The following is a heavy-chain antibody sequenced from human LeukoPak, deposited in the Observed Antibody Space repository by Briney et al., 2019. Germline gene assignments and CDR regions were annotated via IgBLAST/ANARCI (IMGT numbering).Heavy chain of an antibody. D-gene: IGHD3-3*01. Sequence: TVKVSCKASGGTFSSYAISWVRQAPGQGLEWMGGIISIFGTANYAQKFQGRVTITTDESTSTAYMELSSLRSEDTAVYYCASSIFGVVNFDYWGQGTLVTVPT. CDR2: IISIFGTA. V-gene: IGHV1-69*05. CDR1: GGTFSSYA. CDR3: ASSIFGVVNFDY. J-gene: IGHJ4*02.